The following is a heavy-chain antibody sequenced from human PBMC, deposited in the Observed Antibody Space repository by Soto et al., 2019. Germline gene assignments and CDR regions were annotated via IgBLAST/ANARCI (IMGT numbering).Heavy chain of an antibody. CDR1: GFTFSRYW. V-gene: IGHV3-7*01. CDR3: GRDPGYGALDY. D-gene: IGHD4-17*01. Sequence: EVQLVDSGGDLVQPGGSLRLSCAASGFTFSRYWMTWVRQAPGKGLEWVANINQDGSVKTYLDSMKGRLTISRDNAQDSLYLQMDSLRAEDTAVYYCGRDPGYGALDYWGQGTLVTVSA. J-gene: IGHJ4*02. CDR2: INQDGSVK.